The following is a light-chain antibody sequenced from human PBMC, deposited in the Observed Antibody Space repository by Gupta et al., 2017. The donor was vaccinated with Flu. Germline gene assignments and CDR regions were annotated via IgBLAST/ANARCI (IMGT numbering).Light chain of an antibody. J-gene: IGKJ2*01. V-gene: IGKV3-11*01. Sequence: IVLTHSPATLSLSPGERATLSCRASQSVSSYLAWYQQKPGQAPRLLIYDASNRATGIPARFSGSGSGTDFTLTISSLEPEDLAVYYCQQRSNWPPYTFGQGTKLEIK. CDR2: DAS. CDR3: QQRSNWPPYT. CDR1: QSVSSY.